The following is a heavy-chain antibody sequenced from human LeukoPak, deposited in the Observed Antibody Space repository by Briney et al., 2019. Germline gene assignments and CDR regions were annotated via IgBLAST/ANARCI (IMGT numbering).Heavy chain of an antibody. CDR3: AKDTTYGGYVSGGTFHI. J-gene: IGHJ3*02. CDR1: GFSFSSSA. D-gene: IGHD2-15*01. CDR2: IIGSGGKT. Sequence: QTGGSLRLSCAASGFSFSSSAMSCVRQDPGKGLESVSTIIGSGGKTYYADSVKGRFTIYRDNSKNTLYLQMDSLSAEDTAVYYCAKDTTYGGYVSGGTFHIWGQGTMVTVSS. V-gene: IGHV3-23*01.